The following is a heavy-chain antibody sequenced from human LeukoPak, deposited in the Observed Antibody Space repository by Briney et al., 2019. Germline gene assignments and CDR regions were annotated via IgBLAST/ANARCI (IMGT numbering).Heavy chain of an antibody. Sequence: GASVKVSRKASGGTFSSYAISWVRQAPGQGLEWMGGIIPIFGTANYAQKFQCRVTITADKSTSTAYMELSSLRSEDTAVYYCAREARYYYYYMDVWGKGTTVTVSS. CDR2: IIPIFGTA. CDR3: AREARYYYYYMDV. J-gene: IGHJ6*03. D-gene: IGHD1-26*01. V-gene: IGHV1-69*06. CDR1: GGTFSSYA.